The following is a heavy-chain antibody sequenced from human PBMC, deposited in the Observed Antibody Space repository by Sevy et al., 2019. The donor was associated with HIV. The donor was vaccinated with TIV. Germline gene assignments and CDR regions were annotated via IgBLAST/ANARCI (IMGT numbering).Heavy chain of an antibody. J-gene: IGHJ5*02. D-gene: IGHD4-17*01. CDR2: IYPSGST. CDR1: GGSISSYN. CDR3: ARDLGKVDDYGFATWFYP. V-gene: IGHV4-4*07. Sequence: SETLSLTCTVSGGSISSYNWSWIRQPAGKGLEWIGRIYPSGSTNYNPSLKSRVTMSVDTSKNQFSLKLSSVTAADTAVYYCARDLGKVDDYGFATWFYPWGQGTLVTVSS.